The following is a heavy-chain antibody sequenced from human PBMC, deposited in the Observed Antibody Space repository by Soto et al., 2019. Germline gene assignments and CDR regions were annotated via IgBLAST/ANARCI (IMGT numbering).Heavy chain of an antibody. CDR3: ARLRTKGEPDGHYGMDV. V-gene: IGHV1-18*01. D-gene: IGHD2-2*01. CDR2: ISAYNGDT. J-gene: IGHJ6*02. CDR1: FYTFSNYG. Sequence: QVQLVQSGAEVKKPGASVKVSCRASFYTFSNYGISWVRQAPGQGLEWMGWISAYNGDTNYAQKLQGRVTMTTDTSTSTAYMELRSLRSDDTAVYYCARLRTKGEPDGHYGMDVWGQGTTVTVSS.